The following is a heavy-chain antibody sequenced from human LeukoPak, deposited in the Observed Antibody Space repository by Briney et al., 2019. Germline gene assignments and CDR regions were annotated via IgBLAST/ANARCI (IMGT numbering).Heavy chain of an antibody. CDR2: ISGSGGYI. CDR1: GFTFSSYG. D-gene: IGHD3-22*01. J-gene: IGHJ3*02. V-gene: IGHV3-23*01. Sequence: GGSLRLSCVASGFTFSSYGMSWVRQAPGKGLEWVSAISGSGGYIYYADSVKGRFTISRDNSKNTLYVQMNSLRAEDTAVYYCAKDEARYDSSGYYYIDAFDIWGQGTMVTVSS. CDR3: AKDEARYDSSGYYYIDAFDI.